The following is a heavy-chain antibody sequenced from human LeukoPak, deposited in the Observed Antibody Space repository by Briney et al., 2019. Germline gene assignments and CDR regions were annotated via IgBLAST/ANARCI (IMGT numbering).Heavy chain of an antibody. CDR3: AIMHPYYDGSGYWVQ. CDR2: ISTSGGIS. J-gene: IGHJ4*02. V-gene: IGHV3-23*01. Sequence: GGSLRLSCAASGFTFSSYAMSWVRQAPGKGLEWVSGISTSGGISSYADSVKGRFTISRDNPRNTLYMQMNSLRAEDTALYYCAIMHPYYDGSGYWVQWGQGTLVTVSS. D-gene: IGHD3-22*01. CDR1: GFTFSSYA.